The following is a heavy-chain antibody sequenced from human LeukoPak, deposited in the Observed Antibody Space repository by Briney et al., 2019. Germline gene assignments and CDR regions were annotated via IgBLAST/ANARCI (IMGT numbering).Heavy chain of an antibody. CDR3: ATFPWLGASLQNDAFDI. Sequence: ASVKVSCKAPGYIFNTYHMHWVRQAPGQGLEWMGIIDRSGDGTTYAQRFQGRATMTRDTSTSTVYMELSSLRSEDTAVYYCATFPWLGASLQNDAFDIWGQGTMVTASS. CDR1: GYIFNTYH. CDR2: IDRSGDGT. D-gene: IGHD1-26*01. V-gene: IGHV1-46*02. J-gene: IGHJ3*02.